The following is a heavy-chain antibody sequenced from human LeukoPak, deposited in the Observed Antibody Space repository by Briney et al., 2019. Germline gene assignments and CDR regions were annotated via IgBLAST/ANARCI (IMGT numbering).Heavy chain of an antibody. J-gene: IGHJ4*02. Sequence: GGSLRLSCAASGFPLSSYAMSWVRQVPGKGLEWVSATSSSDDGTYLADSVRGRFTIYRDNFRNTLYLQMNRLRVEDAALYYCARAPVTSCRGAFCYPFDLWGQGVLVTVSS. CDR3: ARAPVTSCRGAFCYPFDL. D-gene: IGHD2-21*01. CDR1: GFPLSSYA. V-gene: IGHV3-23*01. CDR2: TSSSDDGT.